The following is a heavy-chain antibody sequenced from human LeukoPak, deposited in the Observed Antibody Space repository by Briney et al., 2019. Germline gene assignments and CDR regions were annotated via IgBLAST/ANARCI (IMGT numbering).Heavy chain of an antibody. CDR2: LSGSGGST. CDR3: AKRGAEVGATVAPGDY. D-gene: IGHD1-26*01. V-gene: IGHV3-23*01. J-gene: IGHJ4*02. CDR1: GFTFSSYG. Sequence: PGGSLRLSCAASGFTFSSYGMSWVRQAPGKGLEWVSALSGSGGSTYYADSVKGRFTISRDNSKNTLYLQMNSLRAEDTAVYYCAKRGAEVGATVAPGDYWGQGTLVTVSS.